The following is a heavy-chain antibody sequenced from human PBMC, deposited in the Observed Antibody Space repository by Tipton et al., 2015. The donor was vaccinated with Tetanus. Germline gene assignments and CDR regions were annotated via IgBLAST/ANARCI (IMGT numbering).Heavy chain of an antibody. D-gene: IGHD3-3*01. CDR3: AREGHDFWSGYYLKDNWFDP. CDR1: GGSISSGGYY. J-gene: IGHJ5*02. V-gene: IGHV4-39*07. CDR2: INHSGST. Sequence: TLSLTCTVSGGSISSGGYYWSWIRQPPGKGLEWIGGINHSGSTNYNPSLKSRVTISVDTSKNQFSLKLSSVTAADTAVYYCAREGHDFWSGYYLKDNWFDPWGQGTLVTVSS.